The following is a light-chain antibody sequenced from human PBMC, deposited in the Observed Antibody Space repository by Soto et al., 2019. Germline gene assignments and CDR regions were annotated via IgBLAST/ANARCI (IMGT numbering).Light chain of an antibody. Sequence: EIVLTQSPATLSLSPGERATLSCRASPSVANFVAWYQQKPGQAPRLLIYGAFNRATGIPARFSGSGSGTEFTLTISSLEPEDSAVYYCQQRNIWPTVTFGHGTRLEIX. CDR2: GAF. CDR1: PSVANF. CDR3: QQRNIWPTVT. J-gene: IGKJ5*01. V-gene: IGKV3-11*01.